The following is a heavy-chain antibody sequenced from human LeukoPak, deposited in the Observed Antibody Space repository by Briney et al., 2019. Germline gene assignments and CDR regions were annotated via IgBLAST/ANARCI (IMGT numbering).Heavy chain of an antibody. CDR3: AKPFTYGSFFDY. D-gene: IGHD3-10*01. CDR2: ISGSGGST. Sequence: AGGSLRLSCAASGFTFSSYAMSWVRQAPGKGLEWVSAISGSGGSTYYADSVKGRFTISRDNSKNTLYLQMNSLRAEDTAVYYCAKPFTYGSFFDYWGQGTLVTVSS. J-gene: IGHJ4*02. V-gene: IGHV3-23*01. CDR1: GFTFSSYA.